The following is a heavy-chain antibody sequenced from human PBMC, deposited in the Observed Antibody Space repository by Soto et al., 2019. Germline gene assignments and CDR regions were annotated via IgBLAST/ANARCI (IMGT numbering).Heavy chain of an antibody. CDR3: ARNCIAAAGTHMCY. J-gene: IGHJ4*02. D-gene: IGHD6-13*01. CDR1: GYTFTDFG. CDR2: ISAYSDNA. V-gene: IGHV1-18*01. Sequence: ASVKVSCKASGYTFTDFGISWVRQAPGQGLEWMGWISAYSDNAKYTQKVQDRVTMTTDTSTSTAYMELRSLRSDDTAVYYCARNCIAAAGTHMCYWGQGTLVTVSS.